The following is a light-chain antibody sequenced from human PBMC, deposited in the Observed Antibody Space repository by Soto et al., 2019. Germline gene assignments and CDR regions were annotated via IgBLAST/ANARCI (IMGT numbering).Light chain of an antibody. CDR3: EPYAKGRLT. V-gene: IGKV3-20*01. CDR1: QNVRNNY. J-gene: IGKJ1*01. Sequence: EFVLTQSTVTMSLSRGERTTLPCRSSQNVRNNYLAWYHQKLGQAPRLVVYGASSRATGVSVRFSASGSGTDFTLSAVWLLPVDFAVYYCEPYAKGRLTFGEGTEVDIK. CDR2: GAS.